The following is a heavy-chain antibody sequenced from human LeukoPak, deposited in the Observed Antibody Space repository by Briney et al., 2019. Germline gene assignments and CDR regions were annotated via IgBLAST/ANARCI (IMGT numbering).Heavy chain of an antibody. Sequence: PSQTLSLTCTVSGDSISTGGYYWAWIRQHRERGLEWIGYIYYSGSTHYNPSLQSRVTISVDTSKNQFSLNLNSVTAADTAVCYCARVIVVVPIGVYHYYAMDVWGQGTTVIVSS. CDR1: GDSISTGGYY. V-gene: IGHV4-31*03. CDR2: IYYSGST. CDR3: ARVIVVVPIGVYHYYAMDV. J-gene: IGHJ6*02. D-gene: IGHD2-2*01.